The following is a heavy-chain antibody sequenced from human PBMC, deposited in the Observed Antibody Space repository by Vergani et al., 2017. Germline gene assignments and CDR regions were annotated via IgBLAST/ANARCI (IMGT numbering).Heavy chain of an antibody. CDR2: IYPGDSET. J-gene: IGHJ3*02. D-gene: IGHD3-10*01. CDR3: ARDGVSSNAFDI. Sequence: VQLVQSGAEVKTPGESLKISCKASGYSFTNYRIAWVRQMPGKGLEWMGIIYPGDSETRYSPSFQGQISISADKSISTAYLLWSSLKASDTAMYYCARDGVSSNAFDIWGQGTMVTVSS. V-gene: IGHV5-51*03. CDR1: GYSFTNYR.